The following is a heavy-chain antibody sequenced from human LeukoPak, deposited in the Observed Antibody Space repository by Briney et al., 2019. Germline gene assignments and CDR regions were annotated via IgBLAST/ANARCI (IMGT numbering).Heavy chain of an antibody. J-gene: IGHJ4*02. Sequence: GGSLRLSCAASGFTFSSYWMSWVRQAPGKGLEWVGQISHDGSEKYYVDSVRGRFTFSRDNAKSSLYLQMNSLRAEDTAVYYCARDVLTADSWPYFDYWGQGTLVTVSS. CDR2: ISHDGSEK. CDR1: GFTFSSYW. D-gene: IGHD6-13*01. V-gene: IGHV3-7*01. CDR3: ARDVLTADSWPYFDY.